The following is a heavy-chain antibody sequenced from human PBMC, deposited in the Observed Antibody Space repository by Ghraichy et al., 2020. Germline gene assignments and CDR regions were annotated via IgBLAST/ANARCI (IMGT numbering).Heavy chain of an antibody. CDR1: GFNFSNYW. V-gene: IGHV3-7*03. CDR2: INLDGSAK. J-gene: IGHJ5*02. D-gene: IGHD1-1*01. Sequence: GRSRRLSCAASGFNFSNYWMSWVRQAPGKGLEWVANINLDGSAKYYVDSVKGRFTLSRDNAKKSVYLQMNSLRVDDTAVYYCARVAGTGAGNDLWGQGTLVTVSS. CDR3: ARVAGTGAGNDL.